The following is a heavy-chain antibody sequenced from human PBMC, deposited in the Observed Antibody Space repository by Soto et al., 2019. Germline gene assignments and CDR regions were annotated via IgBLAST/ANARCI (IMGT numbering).Heavy chain of an antibody. CDR2: ISAYNGNT. Sequence: QVPLVQSGAEVKKPGASVKVSCKASGYTFTSYGISWVRQAPGQGLEWMGWISAYNGNTNYAQKLQGRVTMTTDTSTSTAYMELRSLRSDDTAVYYCARDHREPRYYYYYGMDVWGQGTTVTVSS. D-gene: IGHD1-1*01. V-gene: IGHV1-18*01. CDR3: ARDHREPRYYYYYGMDV. J-gene: IGHJ6*02. CDR1: GYTFTSYG.